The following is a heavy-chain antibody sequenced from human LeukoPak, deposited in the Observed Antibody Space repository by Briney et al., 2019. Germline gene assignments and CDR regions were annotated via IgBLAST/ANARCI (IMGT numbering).Heavy chain of an antibody. CDR3: ARDQYDTWSRRGNFDS. D-gene: IGHD3-3*01. J-gene: IGHJ4*02. CDR1: GFTFSSYA. V-gene: IGHV3-30-3*01. Sequence: GGSLRLSCAASGFTFSSYAVHWVRQAPGKGLEWVAVISYDGSNKYYADSAKGRFTISRDNTKNSLYLQMNSLRVGDTAVFYCARDQYDTWSRRGNFDSWGQGTLVIVSS. CDR2: ISYDGSNK.